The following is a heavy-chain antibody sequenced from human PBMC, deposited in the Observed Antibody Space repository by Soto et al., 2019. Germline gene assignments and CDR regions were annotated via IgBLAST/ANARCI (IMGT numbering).Heavy chain of an antibody. J-gene: IGHJ4*02. CDR3: ARDLHQLHSSGWLTSFDY. D-gene: IGHD6-19*01. V-gene: IGHV3-33*01. CDR1: GFTFSSYG. CDR2: IWYDGSNK. Sequence: GGSLRLSCAASGFTFSSYGMHWVRQAPGKGLEWVAVIWYDGSNKYYADSVKGRFTISRDNSKNTLYLQMNSLRAEDTAVYYCARDLHQLHSSGWLTSFDYWGQGTLVTVSS.